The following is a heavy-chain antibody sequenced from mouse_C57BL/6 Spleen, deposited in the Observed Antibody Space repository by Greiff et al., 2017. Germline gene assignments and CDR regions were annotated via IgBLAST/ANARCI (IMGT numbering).Heavy chain of an antibody. D-gene: IGHD2-13*01. CDR1: GFTFSDYG. Sequence: EVKLVESGGGLVKPGGSLKLSCAASGFTFSDYGMHWVRQAPEKGLEWVAYISSGSSTIYYADTVKGRFTISRDNAKNTLFLQMTSLRSEDTAMYYCARWGDSVYYYAMDYWGQGTSVTVSS. CDR3: ARWGDSVYYYAMDY. CDR2: ISSGSSTI. V-gene: IGHV5-17*01. J-gene: IGHJ4*01.